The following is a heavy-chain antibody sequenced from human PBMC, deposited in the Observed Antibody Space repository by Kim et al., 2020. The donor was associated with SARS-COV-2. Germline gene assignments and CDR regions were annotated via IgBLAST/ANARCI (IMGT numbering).Heavy chain of an antibody. V-gene: IGHV1-8*01. CDR3: ARGLGDYSDY. D-gene: IGHD3-16*01. CDR2: NT. J-gene: IGHJ4*02. Sequence: NTGYAQKFQGRVTMTRNTAISTAYMELSSLRSEDTAVYYCARGLGDYSDYWGQGTLVTVSS.